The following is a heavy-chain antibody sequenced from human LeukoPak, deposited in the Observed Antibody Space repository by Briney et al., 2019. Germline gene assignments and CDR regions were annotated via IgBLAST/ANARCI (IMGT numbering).Heavy chain of an antibody. CDR3: ARLVGAQAVDY. Sequence: PSESLSLTCTVSGDSISGSYWSWIRQPPGKGLEWIGYIYYSGSTNYNPSLKSRVTISVDTSKNQFSLRLSSVTAADTAVYYCARLVGAQAVDYWGQGTLVTVSS. V-gene: IGHV4-59*01. D-gene: IGHD1-26*01. CDR2: IYYSGST. CDR1: GDSISGSY. J-gene: IGHJ4*02.